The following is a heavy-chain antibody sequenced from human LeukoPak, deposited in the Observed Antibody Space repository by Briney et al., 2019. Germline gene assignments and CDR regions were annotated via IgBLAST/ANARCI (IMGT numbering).Heavy chain of an antibody. D-gene: IGHD2-2*01. CDR2: IYYSGST. CDR3: AREGVVVSAFDI. CDR1: GGSISSSSYY. J-gene: IGHJ3*02. V-gene: IGHV4-39*02. Sequence: SETLSLTCTVSGGSISSSSYYWGWIRQPPGKGLEWIGSIYYSGSTYYNPSLKSRVTISVDTSKNQFSLKLSSVTAADTAVYYCAREGVVVSAFDIWGQGTMVTVS.